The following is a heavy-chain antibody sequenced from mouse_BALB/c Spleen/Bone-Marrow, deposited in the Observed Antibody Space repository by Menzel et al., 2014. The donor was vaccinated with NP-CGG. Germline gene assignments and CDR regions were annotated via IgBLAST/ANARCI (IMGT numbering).Heavy chain of an antibody. CDR1: GYSFTGYF. V-gene: IGHV1-20*02. D-gene: IGHD1-1*01. Sequence: DVKLQESGPELVKPGASVKISCKASGYSFTGYFMNWVMQSHGKSLEWIGRINPYNGDTFYNQKFKGKATLTVDKSSSTAHMELRSLASEDSAVYYCARSGYYGSSCFDYWGQGTTLTVSS. CDR2: INPYNGDT. J-gene: IGHJ2*01. CDR3: ARSGYYGSSCFDY.